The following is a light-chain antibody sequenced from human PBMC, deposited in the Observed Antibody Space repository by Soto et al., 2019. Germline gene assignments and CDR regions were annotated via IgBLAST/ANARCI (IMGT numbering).Light chain of an antibody. Sequence: QSVLTQPPSASGSLGQSVTISCIGTRNDFGGYNFVSWYQQHPGKAPKLMIFEVSKRPSGVPDRFSGSKSGSTASLTVSGLQAEDEADYYCSSYAGNNIYYVFGTGTKVTVL. CDR3: SSYAGNNIYYV. CDR1: RNDFGGYNF. J-gene: IGLJ1*01. V-gene: IGLV2-8*01. CDR2: EVS.